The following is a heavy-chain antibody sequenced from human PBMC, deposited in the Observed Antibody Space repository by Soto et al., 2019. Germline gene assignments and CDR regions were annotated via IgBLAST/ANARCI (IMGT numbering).Heavy chain of an antibody. Sequence: QVHLVQSGAEVKKPGASVKVSCKASGYTLTRYSITWVRQAPGQGLEWMGSISAYNANTNYAQKLQGRLTMTTDTSTSTAYMELRSLTSDDTAVYYCAREVFRYFDLWGRGTLVSVSS. CDR1: GYTLTRYS. CDR2: ISAYNANT. CDR3: AREVFRYFDL. J-gene: IGHJ2*01. D-gene: IGHD1-20*01. V-gene: IGHV1-18*01.